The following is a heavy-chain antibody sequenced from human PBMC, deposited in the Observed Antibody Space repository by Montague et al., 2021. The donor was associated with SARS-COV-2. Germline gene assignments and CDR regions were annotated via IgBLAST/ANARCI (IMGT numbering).Heavy chain of an antibody. J-gene: IGHJ4*02. CDR2: INHSGTT. Sequence: SETLSLTCAVYGGSFSGYYWTWIRQSPGKGLEWIAGINHSGTTNYNFNPSLRSRVTISVDTSKSQFSLKLSSVTAADTGVYYCARWDPQTLTLIGLRGKSASDXWGQGTLVTVSS. CDR3: ARWDPQTLTLIGLRGKSASDX. V-gene: IGHV4-34*01. CDR1: GGSFSGYY. D-gene: IGHD4-23*01.